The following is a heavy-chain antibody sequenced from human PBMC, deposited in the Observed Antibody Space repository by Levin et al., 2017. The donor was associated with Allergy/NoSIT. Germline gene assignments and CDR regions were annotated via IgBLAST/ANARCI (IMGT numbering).Heavy chain of an antibody. V-gene: IGHV1-18*01. J-gene: IGHJ1*01. CDR3: ARGSRRNGFQH. Sequence: GASVKVSCKASGYTFTSYGINWVRQAPGQGLEWMGWISGYNGDTNYGQKLQGRVTMTTDTSTSTAYMELRRLRSDDTAVYYCARGSRRNGFQHWGQGTLVTVSS. CDR1: GYTFTSYG. CDR2: ISGYNGDT. D-gene: IGHD2-15*01.